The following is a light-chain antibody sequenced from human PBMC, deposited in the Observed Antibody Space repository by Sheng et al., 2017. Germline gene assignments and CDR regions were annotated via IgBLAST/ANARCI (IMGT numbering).Light chain of an antibody. Sequence: DIQMTQFPSSLSASGRRQSHHHLPGRSGHWQLFKWYQHKPGKAPDLLIYAASSLQSGVPSRFSAVDLGQISLSPSAVCNGEDFATYYCQQSHSIPLTFGQGTRL. J-gene: IGKJ5*01. CDR2: AAS. CDR3: QQSHSIPLT. V-gene: IGKV1-39*01. CDR1: GHWQL.